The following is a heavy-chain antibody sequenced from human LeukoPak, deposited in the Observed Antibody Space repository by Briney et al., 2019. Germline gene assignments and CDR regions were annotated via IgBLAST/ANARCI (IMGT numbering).Heavy chain of an antibody. CDR2: IYYSGTT. J-gene: IGHJ1*01. V-gene: IGHV4-59*01. Sequence: PSETLSLTCAVYGGSFSSYYWSWIRQPPGKGLEWIGYIYYSGTTNYNPSLKSRVTISVDTSKNQFSLKLSSVTAADTAVYYCAREDYCSGGSCYSGYFQHWGQGTLVTVSS. CDR3: AREDYCSGGSCYSGYFQH. D-gene: IGHD2-15*01. CDR1: GGSFSSYY.